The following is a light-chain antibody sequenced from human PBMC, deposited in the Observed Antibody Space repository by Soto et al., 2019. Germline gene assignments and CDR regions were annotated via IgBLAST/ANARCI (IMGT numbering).Light chain of an antibody. J-gene: IGLJ2*01. CDR1: SSNIGAGYD. V-gene: IGLV1-40*01. CDR3: QSYDSSLSNSVI. Sequence: QSVLTQPPSVSGAPGQRVTISCTGSSSNIGAGYDVHWYRQLPGSAPQLLIHGNSNRASGVPDRFSGSKSGPSASLAITGLQAEDEADYYCQSYDSSLSNSVIFGGGTKLTVL. CDR2: GNS.